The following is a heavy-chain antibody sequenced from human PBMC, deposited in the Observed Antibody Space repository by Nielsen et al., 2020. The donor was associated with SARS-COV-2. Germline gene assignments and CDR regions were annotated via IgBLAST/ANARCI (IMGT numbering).Heavy chain of an antibody. V-gene: IGHV3-9*01. Sequence: GGSLRLSCAASGFIYDVYDMHWVRQAPGKALEWVTGSSWNSGSIGSADSVKGRFTIYRDNAKNSLYLQMNRLRAEDTALYYCAKPGSDAFDIWGQGTMVTVSS. CDR1: GFIYDVYD. J-gene: IGHJ3*02. D-gene: IGHD6-25*01. CDR3: AKPGSDAFDI. CDR2: SSWNSGSI.